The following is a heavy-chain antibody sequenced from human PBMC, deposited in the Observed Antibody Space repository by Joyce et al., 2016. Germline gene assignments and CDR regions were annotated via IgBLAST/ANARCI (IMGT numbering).Heavy chain of an antibody. Sequence: EVQLVESGGGLVQHGGSLRLSCAASGFTFSRYWMSWVRQAPGKGLEWVANIKQDGSEKYYVDSVKGRFTISRDNAKNSLYLQMNSLRAEDTAVYSCARVRDYYGSGSQPLDNWGQGTLVTVSS. V-gene: IGHV3-7*01. J-gene: IGHJ4*02. CDR2: IKQDGSEK. D-gene: IGHD3-10*01. CDR1: GFTFSRYW. CDR3: ARVRDYYGSGSQPLDN.